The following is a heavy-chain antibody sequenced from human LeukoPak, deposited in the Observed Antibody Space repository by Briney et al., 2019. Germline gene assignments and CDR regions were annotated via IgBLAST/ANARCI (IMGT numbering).Heavy chain of an antibody. D-gene: IGHD4-23*01. J-gene: IGHJ4*02. CDR1: GFPVNKYE. CDR3: ARGYFDTSGNSNPFDY. CDR2: IHSSGDT. Sequence: GSLRLSCAASGFPVNKYEMHWVRQAPGKGLEWIGYIHSSGDTHYNPSLRSRVTMSVDTSKNQFSLRLTSGTAADTAVYFCARGYFDTSGNSNPFDYWGQGALVTVSS. V-gene: IGHV4-4*09.